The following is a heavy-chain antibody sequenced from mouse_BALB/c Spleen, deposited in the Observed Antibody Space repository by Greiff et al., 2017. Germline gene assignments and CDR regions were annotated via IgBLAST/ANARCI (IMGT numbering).Heavy chain of an antibody. CDR1: GFNIKDTY. CDR3: ARGYYGSSYYFDY. CDR2: IDPANGNT. J-gene: IGHJ2*01. V-gene: IGHV14-3*02. D-gene: IGHD1-1*01. Sequence: EVKLQESGAELVKPGASVKLSCTASGFNIKDTYMHWVKQRPEQGLEWIGRIDPANGNTKYDPKFQGKATITADTSSNTAYLQLSSLTSEDTAVYYCARGYYGSSYYFDYWGQGTTLTVSS.